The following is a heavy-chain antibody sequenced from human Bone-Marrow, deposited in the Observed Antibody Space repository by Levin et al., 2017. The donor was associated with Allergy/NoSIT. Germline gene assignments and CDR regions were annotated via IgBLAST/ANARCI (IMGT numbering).Heavy chain of an antibody. V-gene: IGHV3-23*01. CDR1: GFTFSSYA. Sequence: GESLKISCAASGFTFSSYAMSWVRQAPGKGLEWVSAISGSGGSTYYADSVKGRFTISRDNSKNTLYLQMNSLRAEDTAVYYCVRLKCPDYYYYYYMDVWGKGTTVTVSS. CDR2: ISGSGGST. CDR3: VRLKCPDYYYYYYMDV. J-gene: IGHJ6*03. D-gene: IGHD3-22*01.